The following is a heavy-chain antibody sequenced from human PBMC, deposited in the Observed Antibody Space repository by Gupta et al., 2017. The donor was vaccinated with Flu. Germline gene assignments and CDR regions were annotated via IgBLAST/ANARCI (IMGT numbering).Heavy chain of an antibody. CDR2: INGRSSVT. J-gene: IGHJ5*01. CDR3: ASEIGYDGAWFGY. CDR1: GFDFNTYS. Sequence: EVQLVESGGGLVQPGESLRLSCAGSGFDFNTYSMTWVRQAPGKGLEWISYINGRSSVTYYAESVKGRFTVSRENTKKSLHLQMNRLRDDDTGVYYCASEIGYDGAWFGYWGQGTLVTVS. V-gene: IGHV3-48*02. D-gene: IGHD4-17*01.